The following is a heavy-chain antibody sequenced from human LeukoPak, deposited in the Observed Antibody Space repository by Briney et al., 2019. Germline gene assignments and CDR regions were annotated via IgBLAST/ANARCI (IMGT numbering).Heavy chain of an antibody. J-gene: IGHJ4*02. CDR3: ARVGYSGYDLDY. D-gene: IGHD5-12*01. CDR1: GFTFSSYT. CDR2: ISSSGTYI. V-gene: IGHV3-21*01. Sequence: GGSLRLSCAASGFTFSSYTMNWVRQGPGKGLEWVSSISSSGTYIYYADSVKGRFTISRDNAKNSLYLQMNSLRAEDTAVYYCARVGYSGYDLDYWGQGTLVTVSS.